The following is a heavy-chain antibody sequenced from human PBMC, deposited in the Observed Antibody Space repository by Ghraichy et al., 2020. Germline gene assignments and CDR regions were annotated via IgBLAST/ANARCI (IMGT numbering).Heavy chain of an antibody. J-gene: IGHJ1*01. Sequence: GGSLRLSCAASGFTFSSYGMHWVRQAPGKGLEWVAVISYDGSNKYYADSVKGRFTISRDNSKNTLYLQMNSLRAEDTAVYYCAKVHHESSSWYVAEYFQHWGQGTLVTVSS. CDR1: GFTFSSYG. V-gene: IGHV3-30*18. CDR3: AKVHHESSSWYVAEYFQH. CDR2: ISYDGSNK. D-gene: IGHD6-13*01.